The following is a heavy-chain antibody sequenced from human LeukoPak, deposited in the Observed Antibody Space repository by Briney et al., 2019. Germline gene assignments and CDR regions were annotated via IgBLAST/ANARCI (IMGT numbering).Heavy chain of an antibody. V-gene: IGHV3-23*01. Sequence: PGGALRLSCAASVFTFSSYAMSWGRQAPGKGREWVSAISGSGGSTYYEDSVKGRFTISRENSKNTLYLPMNSLRAEDTAVYYCAKVAVGTMAPPDFEYWGQGTLVTVSS. J-gene: IGHJ4*02. D-gene: IGHD6-13*01. CDR1: VFTFSSYA. CDR2: ISGSGGST. CDR3: AKVAVGTMAPPDFEY.